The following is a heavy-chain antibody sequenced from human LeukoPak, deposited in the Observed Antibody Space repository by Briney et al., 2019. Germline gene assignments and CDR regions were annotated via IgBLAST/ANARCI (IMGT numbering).Heavy chain of an antibody. CDR3: ARVSTAWWFDP. J-gene: IGHJ5*02. CDR1: GASVSNYD. D-gene: IGHD2/OR15-2a*01. CDR2: IYYSGST. V-gene: IGHV4-59*02. Sequence: SETLSLTCTVSGASVSNYDWSWIRQPPGKGLEWIGYIYYSGSTNYNPSLKSRVTISVDTSKNQFSLKLSSVTAADTAVYYCARVSTAWWFDPWGQGTLVTVSS.